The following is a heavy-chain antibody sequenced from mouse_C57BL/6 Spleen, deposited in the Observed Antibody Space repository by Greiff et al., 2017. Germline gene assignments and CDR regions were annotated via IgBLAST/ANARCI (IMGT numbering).Heavy chain of an antibody. CDR2: IAPEDGET. CDR3: ARFDDGFWYFDV. CDR1: GFNIKDYY. D-gene: IGHD2-3*01. J-gene: IGHJ1*03. V-gene: IGHV14-2*01. Sequence: EVQLQESGAELVKPGASVKLSCTASGFNIKDYYMHWMKQRTEQGLEWIGRIAPEDGETKYAPKFQGKATITADKSSNTAYLQLSSLTSEDTAVYYCARFDDGFWYFDVWGTGTTLTVAS.